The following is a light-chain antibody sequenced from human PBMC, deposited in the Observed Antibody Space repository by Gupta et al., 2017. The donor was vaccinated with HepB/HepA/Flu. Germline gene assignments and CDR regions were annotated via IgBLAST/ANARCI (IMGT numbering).Light chain of an antibody. V-gene: IGLV2-14*01. J-gene: IGLJ2*01. CDR3: SSYRSGNSVV. CDR2: DVN. CDR1: SSDVGGYNY. Sequence: QSALPPPASVSGSPGQSITISCTAASSDVGGYNYVSWYQQHPGKAPKVLICDVNHRPSGVSNRFSGSKSGNTASLTISGLQAEDEADYYCSSYRSGNSVVFGGGTKLTVL.